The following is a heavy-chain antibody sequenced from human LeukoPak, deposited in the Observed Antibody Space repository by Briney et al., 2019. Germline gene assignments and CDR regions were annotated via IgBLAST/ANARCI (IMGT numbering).Heavy chain of an antibody. CDR1: GFTFSSYA. Sequence: PGRSLRLSCAASGFTFSSYAMHWVRQAPGKGLEWVAVISYDGSNKYYADSVKGRFTISRDNSENTLYLQMNSLRSEDTAVYYCAWSGDSSGYYRPSYFDYWGQGTLVTVSS. V-gene: IGHV3-30-3*01. CDR3: AWSGDSSGYYRPSYFDY. J-gene: IGHJ4*02. CDR2: ISYDGSNK. D-gene: IGHD3-22*01.